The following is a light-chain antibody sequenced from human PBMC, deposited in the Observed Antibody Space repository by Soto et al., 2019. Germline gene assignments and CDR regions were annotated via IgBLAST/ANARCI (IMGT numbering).Light chain of an antibody. J-gene: IGLJ1*01. CDR3: RSYASSLSANFV. CDR2: GNN. CDR1: SSNIGAGYD. Sequence: QSVLTQPPSVSGAPGQRVTISCTGSSSNIGAGYDVHWYQQLPGKAPKLLIYGNNNRPSGVPDRFSCSKSGTSASLPITGRRADDDADYYCRSYASSLSANFVFGAGTKLTVL. V-gene: IGLV1-40*01.